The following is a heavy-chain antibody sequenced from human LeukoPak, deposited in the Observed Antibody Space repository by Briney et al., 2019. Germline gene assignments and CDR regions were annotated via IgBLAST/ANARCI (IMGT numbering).Heavy chain of an antibody. CDR1: SGSISSHY. D-gene: IGHD2-15*01. CDR3: ARGWRADHFDF. CDR2: IYGTGST. V-gene: IGHV4-59*11. J-gene: IGHJ4*02. Sequence: SETLSLTCTVSSGSISSHYWSWIRQPPGKGLEWIGYIYGTGSTNYNSSLKSRVTISVDTSKNQFSLRLRSVTAADTAVYYCARGWRADHFDFWGQGILVIVSS.